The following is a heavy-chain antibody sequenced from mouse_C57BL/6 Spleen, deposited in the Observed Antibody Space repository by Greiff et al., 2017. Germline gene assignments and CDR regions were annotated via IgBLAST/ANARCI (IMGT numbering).Heavy chain of an antibody. Sequence: QVQLQQPGAELVMPGASVKLSCKASGYTFTSYWMHWVKQRPGQGLEWIGEIDPSDSYTNYNQKFKGKSTLTVDKSSRTAYMQLSSLTSEDSAVYYCARSQTGNYYAMDYWGQGTSVTVSS. CDR2: IDPSDSYT. CDR1: GYTFTSYW. D-gene: IGHD1-3*01. J-gene: IGHJ4*01. V-gene: IGHV1-69*01. CDR3: ARSQTGNYYAMDY.